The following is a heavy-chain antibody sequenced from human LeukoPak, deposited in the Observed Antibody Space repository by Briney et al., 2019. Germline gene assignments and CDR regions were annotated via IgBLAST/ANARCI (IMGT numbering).Heavy chain of an antibody. J-gene: IGHJ6*04. CDR2: ISSTGNTV. V-gene: IGHV3-48*03. D-gene: IGHD2-15*01. CDR1: GFTFSSYE. Sequence: HPGESLRLSCAASGFTFSSYEMNWVRQAPGQGLEWVAYISSTGNTVHYAGSVKGRFTISRDNAKNSLYLQMNRLRAEDTAVYYCTKETPQMDVWGKGTTVIVSS. CDR3: TKETPQMDV.